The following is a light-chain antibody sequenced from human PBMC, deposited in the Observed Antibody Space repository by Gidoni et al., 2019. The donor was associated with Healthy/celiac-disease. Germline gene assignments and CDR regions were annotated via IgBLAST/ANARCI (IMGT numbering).Light chain of an antibody. CDR3: QQSYSTPL. J-gene: IGKJ4*01. V-gene: IGKV1-39*01. CDR2: AAS. CDR1: HSMSSY. Sequence: DIRMTQSPSSLSASVGDRVTITCRASHSMSSYLNWYQQKPGKDPKLLIYAASSLQSGVPSRFSGSGSGTDFTLTISSLQPEDFATYYCQQSYSTPLFGGGTKVEIK.